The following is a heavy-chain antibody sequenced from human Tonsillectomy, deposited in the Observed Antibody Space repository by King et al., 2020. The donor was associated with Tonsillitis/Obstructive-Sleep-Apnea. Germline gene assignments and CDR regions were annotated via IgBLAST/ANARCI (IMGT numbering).Heavy chain of an antibody. V-gene: IGHV4-39*01. J-gene: IGHJ6*03. Sequence: QLQESGPGLVKPSETLSLTCTVSGGSVSSSDYYWGWIRQPPGKGLEWIATIYYDGTPYYNPPLKSRVTISVAPSKNQFSLNLNSVTAADTAVYYFARHSRDTSWGDYFYYMDVWGKGTTVTVSS. CDR1: GGSVSSSDYY. D-gene: IGHD3-16*01. CDR3: ARHSRDTSWGDYFYYMDV. CDR2: IYYDGTP.